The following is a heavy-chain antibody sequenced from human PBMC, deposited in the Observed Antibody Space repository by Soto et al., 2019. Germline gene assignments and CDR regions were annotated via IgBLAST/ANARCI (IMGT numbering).Heavy chain of an antibody. CDR3: AKDKSYYYDSSGYYGPWFDP. V-gene: IGHV3-30*18. CDR1: GFTFSSYG. J-gene: IGHJ5*02. Sequence: PGGSLRLSCAASGFTFSSYGMHWVRQAPGKGLEWVAVISYDGSNKYYADSVKGRFTISRDNSKNTLYLQMNSLRAEDTAVYYCAKDKSYYYDSSGYYGPWFDPWGQGTLVTVSS. D-gene: IGHD3-22*01. CDR2: ISYDGSNK.